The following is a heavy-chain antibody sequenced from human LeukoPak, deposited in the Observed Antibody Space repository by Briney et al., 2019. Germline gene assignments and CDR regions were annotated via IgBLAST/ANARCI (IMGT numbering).Heavy chain of an antibody. V-gene: IGHV3-21*01. D-gene: IGHD6-13*01. CDR3: AVRIAAAGPPFC. Sequence: GGSLRLSCAASGFTFSSYSMNWVRQAPGKGLEWVSSISSSSSYIYYADSVKGRFTISRDNAKNSLYLQMNSLRAEDTAVYYCAVRIAAAGPPFCWGQGTLVTVSS. J-gene: IGHJ4*02. CDR2: ISSSSSYI. CDR1: GFTFSSYS.